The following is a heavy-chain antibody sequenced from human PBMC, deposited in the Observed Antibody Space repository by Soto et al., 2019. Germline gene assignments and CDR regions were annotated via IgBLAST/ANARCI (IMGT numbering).Heavy chain of an antibody. CDR2: ISVSSDNT. J-gene: IGHJ4*02. CDR3: AKDSDTKRAPDY. CDR1: GFTFSNYA. V-gene: IGHV3-23*01. Sequence: EVQLLESGGGLVQPGGSLRLSCAASGFTFSNYAMNWVRQAPGKGLEWFSGISVSSDNTFYADSLKGRFTISRDNSKSTLVLNMNTLRAEDTALYYWAKDSDTKRAPDYWGQRTLVTVSS. D-gene: IGHD1-1*01.